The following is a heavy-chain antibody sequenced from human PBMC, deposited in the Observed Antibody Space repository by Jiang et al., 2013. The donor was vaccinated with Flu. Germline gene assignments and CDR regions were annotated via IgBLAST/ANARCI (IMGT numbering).Heavy chain of an antibody. J-gene: IGHJ4*02. Sequence: VQLVESGGGVVQPGGSLRLSCAASGFQFSYYAMHWVRQAPGKGLEWVTNIRFDGTNKDYADSVRGRFTISRDNSKNMLYLQMDSMRPEDTAIYYCATLRGSSFDTYLADYWGQGTLVTVSS. V-gene: IGHV3-30*02. CDR2: IRFDGTNK. CDR3: ATLRGSSFDTYLADY. CDR1: GFQFSYYA. D-gene: IGHD2-15*01.